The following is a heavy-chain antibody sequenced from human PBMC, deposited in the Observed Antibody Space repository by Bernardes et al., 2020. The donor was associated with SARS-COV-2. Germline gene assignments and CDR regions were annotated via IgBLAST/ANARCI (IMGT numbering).Heavy chain of an antibody. CDR3: ARDFGSLRRLDL. CDR2: IIPRLGST. Sequence: SVKVSCKASGDTSGIFDYTWLRQAPGQGLEWVGRIIPRLGSTDYAQAFQGRITITADLSTSTTYLDLIRLTSDDTAVYYCARDFGSLRRLDLWGQGTLITVSP. J-gene: IGHJ5*02. V-gene: IGHV1-69*10. CDR1: GDTSGIFD. D-gene: IGHD3-3*01.